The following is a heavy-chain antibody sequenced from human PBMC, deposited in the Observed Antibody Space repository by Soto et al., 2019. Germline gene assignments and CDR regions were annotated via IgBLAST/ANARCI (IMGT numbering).Heavy chain of an antibody. V-gene: IGHV3-15*01. CDR1: GFTFSNAW. D-gene: IGHD3-3*01. Sequence: GGSLRLSCAASGFTFSNAWMSWVRQAPGKGLEWVGRIKSKTDGGTTDYAAPVKGRFTISRDDSKNTLYLQMNSLKTEYTAVYYCTTDTVDFWSGYLPSTYYYYYMDVWGKGTTVTVSS. J-gene: IGHJ6*03. CDR2: IKSKTDGGTT. CDR3: TTDTVDFWSGYLPSTYYYYYMDV.